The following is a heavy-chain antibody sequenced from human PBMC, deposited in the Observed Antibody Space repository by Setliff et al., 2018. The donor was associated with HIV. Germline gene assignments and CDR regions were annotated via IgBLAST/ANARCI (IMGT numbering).Heavy chain of an antibody. J-gene: IGHJ4*02. CDR3: VRGIVGASVFNY. CDR2: ISPDGSFI. V-gene: IGHV3-74*01. Sequence: PGGSLRLSCAASGFTFGSQWMHWVRQAPGKGLVWVSRISPDGSFINYAGSVKGRFTISRDNAKNTLYLQKNGLRAEDTAVYYCVRGIVGASVFNYWGQGTQVTVSS. CDR1: GFTFGSQW. D-gene: IGHD1-26*01.